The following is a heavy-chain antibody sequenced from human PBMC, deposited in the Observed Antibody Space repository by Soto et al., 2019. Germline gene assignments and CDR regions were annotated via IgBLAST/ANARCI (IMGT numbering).Heavy chain of an antibody. Sequence: GASVKVSCKASGYTFTSYAMHWVRQAPGQRLEWMGWINAGNGNTKYSQKFQGRVTITRDTSASTAYMELSSLRSEDTAVYYCARDPLYGDYVKMRIDYWGQGTLVTVSS. CDR3: ARDPLYGDYVKMRIDY. CDR1: GYTFTSYA. J-gene: IGHJ4*02. CDR2: INAGNGNT. D-gene: IGHD4-17*01. V-gene: IGHV1-3*01.